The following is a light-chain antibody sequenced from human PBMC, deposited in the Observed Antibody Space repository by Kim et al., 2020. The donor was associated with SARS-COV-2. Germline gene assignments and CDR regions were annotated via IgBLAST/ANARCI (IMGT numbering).Light chain of an antibody. CDR3: SSYTSSSTRV. CDR1: GRDVGGYDY. Sequence: NTISCPRTGRDVGGYDYVSWYQQHPGKAPKHMIYDGSNRPSGVTNRFSGSKSGNAASLTISALQAEDEADYYCSSYTSSSTRVFGGGTQLTVL. V-gene: IGLV2-14*03. CDR2: DGS. J-gene: IGLJ3*02.